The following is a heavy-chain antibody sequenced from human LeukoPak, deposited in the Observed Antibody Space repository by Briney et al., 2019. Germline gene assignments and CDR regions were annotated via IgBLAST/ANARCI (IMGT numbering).Heavy chain of an antibody. CDR1: GGSISSSSYY. V-gene: IGHV4-39*02. CDR2: IYYSGSP. Sequence: SETLSLTCTVSGGSISSSSYYWGWIRQPPGKGLEWIGSIYYSGSPYYNPSLKSRVTISVDTSKKQFSLKLSSVTAADTAVYYCARDILYYDSSGYTDYWGQGTLVTVSS. CDR3: ARDILYYDSSGYTDY. J-gene: IGHJ4*02. D-gene: IGHD3-22*01.